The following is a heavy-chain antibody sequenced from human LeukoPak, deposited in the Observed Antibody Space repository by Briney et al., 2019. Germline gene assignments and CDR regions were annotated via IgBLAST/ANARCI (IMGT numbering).Heavy chain of an antibody. D-gene: IGHD4-17*01. Sequence: PGGSLRLSCAASGFTFSSYAMSWVRQAPGKGLKWVSAISGGSTYYADSVKGRFTISRDNSKNTLYLQMNSLRAEDTAVYYCATTAGDYKGGFDYWGQGTLVTVSS. CDR2: ISGGST. V-gene: IGHV3-23*01. J-gene: IGHJ4*02. CDR1: GFTFSSYA. CDR3: ATTAGDYKGGFDY.